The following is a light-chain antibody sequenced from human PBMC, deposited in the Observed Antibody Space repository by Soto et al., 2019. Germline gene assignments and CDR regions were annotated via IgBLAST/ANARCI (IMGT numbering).Light chain of an antibody. CDR2: EVT. Sequence: QSVLTQPASVSGSPGQSITISCTGTSSDVGSYDLVSWYQHHPGTAPKLILYEVTKRPSGVSNRFSGSKSDNTASLTISGLQTEDDSHYYCCSYANGNTLLFGGGTKVTVL. CDR1: SSDVGSYDL. J-gene: IGLJ2*01. CDR3: CSYANGNTLL. V-gene: IGLV2-23*02.